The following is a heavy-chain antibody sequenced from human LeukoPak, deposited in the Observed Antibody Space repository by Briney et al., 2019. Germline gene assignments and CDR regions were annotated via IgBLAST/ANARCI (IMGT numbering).Heavy chain of an antibody. Sequence: KPSETLSLTCTVSGGSIRSHYWSWIRQPPGKGLGWIGNLYYSGSTNYNPSLKSRVTISVDTSTNQFSLKVSSVTAADTAVYYCARENYDFWSGYPLSWFDPWGQGTLVTVSS. CDR3: ARENYDFWSGYPLSWFDP. CDR2: LYYSGST. J-gene: IGHJ5*02. D-gene: IGHD3-3*01. V-gene: IGHV4-59*11. CDR1: GGSIRSHY.